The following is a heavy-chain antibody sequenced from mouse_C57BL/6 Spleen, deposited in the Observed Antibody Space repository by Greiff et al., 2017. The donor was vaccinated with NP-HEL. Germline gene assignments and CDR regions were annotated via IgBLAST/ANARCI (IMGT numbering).Heavy chain of an antibody. J-gene: IGHJ3*01. V-gene: IGHV5-9-1*02. CDR1: GFTFSSYA. Sequence: DVQLVESGEGLVKPGGSLKLSCAASGFTFSSYAMSWVRQTPEKRLEWVAYISSGGDYIYYADTVKGRFTISRDNARNTLYLQMSSLKSEDTAMYYCTRDGYSSWFAYWGQGTLVTVSA. D-gene: IGHD2-3*01. CDR3: TRDGYSSWFAY. CDR2: ISSGGDYI.